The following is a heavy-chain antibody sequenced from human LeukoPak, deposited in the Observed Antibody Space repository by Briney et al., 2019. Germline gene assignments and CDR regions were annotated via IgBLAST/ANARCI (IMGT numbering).Heavy chain of an antibody. CDR1: GGTFSSYA. V-gene: IGHV1-69*13. J-gene: IGHJ4*02. Sequence: SVKVSCKASGGTFSSYAISWVRQAPGQGLEWMGGIIPIFGTANYAQKFQGRVTITADESTSTAYMELSRLRSEDTAVYYCARDASPEYSSHKHFDYWGQGTWSPSPQ. D-gene: IGHD6-6*01. CDR3: ARDASPEYSSHKHFDY. CDR2: IIPIFGTA.